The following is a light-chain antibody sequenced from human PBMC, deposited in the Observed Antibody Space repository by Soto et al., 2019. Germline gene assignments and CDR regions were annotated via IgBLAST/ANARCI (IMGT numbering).Light chain of an antibody. Sequence: EIVLTQSPATLSLPPGERATLSCRASQSVSSYLAWYQQKPGQAPRLLIYDASNRATGIPARFSGSGSGTDFTLIISSLEPEDFAVYYCQQRSNWPRYTFGQGTKLEIK. CDR3: QQRSNWPRYT. CDR1: QSVSSY. V-gene: IGKV3-11*01. J-gene: IGKJ2*01. CDR2: DAS.